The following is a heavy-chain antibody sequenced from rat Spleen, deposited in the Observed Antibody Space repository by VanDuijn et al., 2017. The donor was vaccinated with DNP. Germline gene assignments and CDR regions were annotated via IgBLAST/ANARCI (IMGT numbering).Heavy chain of an antibody. D-gene: IGHD3-8*01. V-gene: IGHV3-1*01. CDR1: GYSITSNY. CDR3: TRGHPPRGFDY. Sequence: EVQLQESGPGLVKPSQSLSLTCSVTGYSITSNYWGWIRKFPGNKMEWIGHISYSGYTSYNPSLKSRIPITRDTSNNQFFLQLNSVTTEDTDTYYCTRGHPPRGFDYWGQGVMVTVSS. J-gene: IGHJ2*01. CDR2: ISYSGYT.